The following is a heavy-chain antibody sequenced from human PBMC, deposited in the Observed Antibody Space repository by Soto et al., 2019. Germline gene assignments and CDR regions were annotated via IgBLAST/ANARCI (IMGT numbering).Heavy chain of an antibody. CDR2: MNPGGRNT. J-gene: IGHJ6*03. CDR3: ARDYKGLTRSYYYYYMDV. D-gene: IGHD1-1*01. CDR1: GLAFPIDD. Sequence: AASVKVSCKASGLAFPIDDIIWVRQTIGQGLEFMGWMNPGGRNTGYAQKFQGRVTFTRNTSTSTAYMELSGLRSEDTAVYYCARDYKGLTRSYYYYYMDVWGKGTTVTVSS. V-gene: IGHV1-8*01.